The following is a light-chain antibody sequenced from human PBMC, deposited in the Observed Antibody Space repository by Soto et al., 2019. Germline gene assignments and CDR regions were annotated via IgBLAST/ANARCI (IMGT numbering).Light chain of an antibody. CDR2: GAF. CDR1: QGISSY. V-gene: IGKV1-9*01. CDR3: QQLNNYPRT. J-gene: IGKJ1*01. Sequence: DIQLTQSPSFLSASVGDRVTITCRASQGISSYLAWYQQKPGKAPKLLIYGAFILQSGVPSRFSGSGSGTEFTLTISSLQPEDFATYFCQQLNNYPRTFGQGTKVEIK.